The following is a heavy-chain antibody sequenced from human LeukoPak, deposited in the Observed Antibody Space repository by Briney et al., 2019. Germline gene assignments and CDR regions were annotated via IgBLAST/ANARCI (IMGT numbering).Heavy chain of an antibody. D-gene: IGHD3-10*01. CDR2: ITGIGGGT. J-gene: IGHJ4*02. V-gene: IGHV3-23*01. CDR1: GFMFEHYA. CDR3: AKDGGSTLPYYFDW. Sequence: GGSLRLSCAGSGFMFEHYAMNWVRQAPGRGLEWVSVITGIGGGTYYAESVGGRFTVSRDNSKNTVYLQMNSLRADDTAVYYCAKDGGSTLPYYFDWWGQGTLVTVAS.